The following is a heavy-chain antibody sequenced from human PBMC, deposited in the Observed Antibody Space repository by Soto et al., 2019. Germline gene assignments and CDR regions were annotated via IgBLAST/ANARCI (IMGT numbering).Heavy chain of an antibody. CDR2: VFYGGT. Sequence: QVHLQESGPGLVKPSETLSLTCSVSGRSMSSNYWSWIRQSPDKGLEWLGYVFYGGTDYNPSLEGRVSMSVETSKSQFSLKLTSATAADTAVYYCASYRGALYFDHWGQGLLVTVSS. J-gene: IGHJ4*02. CDR3: ASYRGALYFDH. D-gene: IGHD4-4*01. CDR1: GRSMSSNY. V-gene: IGHV4-59*01.